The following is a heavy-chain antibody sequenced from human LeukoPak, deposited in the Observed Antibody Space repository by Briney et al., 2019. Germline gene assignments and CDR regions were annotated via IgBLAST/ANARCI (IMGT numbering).Heavy chain of an antibody. CDR2: IIPILGIA. J-gene: IGHJ4*02. Sequence: ASVKVSCKASGGTFSSYTISWVRQAPGQGLEWMGRIIPILGIANYAQKFQGRVTMTRDTSTSTVYMELTSLRSEDTAVYYCARDTRPSYDSSDYYYPGDYWGQGTLVTVSS. CDR1: GGTFSSYT. D-gene: IGHD3-22*01. V-gene: IGHV1-69*04. CDR3: ARDTRPSYDSSDYYYPGDY.